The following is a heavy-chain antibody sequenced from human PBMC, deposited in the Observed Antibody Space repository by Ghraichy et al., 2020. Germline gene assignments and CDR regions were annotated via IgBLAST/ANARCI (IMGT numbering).Heavy chain of an antibody. CDR3: ANYFRIRGWYVFDI. CDR1: GGSVTNHY. V-gene: IGHV4-59*02. CDR2: IYSTGDT. J-gene: IGHJ3*02. D-gene: IGHD6-19*01. Sequence: SETLSLTCTVSGGSVTNHYWTWIRQSPGKALEWIGYIYSTGDTNYNPSLQSRVTMSLDTSKSQFSLRLASVTAADTAVYYCANYFRIRGWYVFDIWGQGKMVTVSS.